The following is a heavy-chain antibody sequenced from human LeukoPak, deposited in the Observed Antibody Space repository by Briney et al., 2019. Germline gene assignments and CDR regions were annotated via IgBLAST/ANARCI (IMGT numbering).Heavy chain of an antibody. J-gene: IGHJ4*02. Sequence: GGSLRLSCEASGFSFSAAWMTWVRQAPGKGLEWVATIKNDGSDKYYVDSVKGRFTLSRDNAKNSVYLQMNSLRVEDTAVYYCVNLGYSDGGQGALVTVSS. CDR3: VNLGYSD. CDR2: IKNDGSDK. CDR1: GFSFSAAW. D-gene: IGHD1-26*01. V-gene: IGHV3-7*01.